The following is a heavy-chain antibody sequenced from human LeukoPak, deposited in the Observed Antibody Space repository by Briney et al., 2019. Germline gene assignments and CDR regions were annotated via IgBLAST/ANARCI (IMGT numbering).Heavy chain of an antibody. Sequence: PSETLSLTCTVSGGSISSYYWSWIRQPPGKGLEWIGYIYYSGSTNYNPSLKSRVTISVDTSKNQFSLKLSSVTAADTAVYYCARSTAYCGGDCYSPSAPSLNFDYWGQGTLVTVSS. CDR3: ARSTAYCGGDCYSPSAPSLNFDY. V-gene: IGHV4-59*01. CDR1: GGSISSYY. J-gene: IGHJ4*02. CDR2: IYYSGST. D-gene: IGHD2-21*02.